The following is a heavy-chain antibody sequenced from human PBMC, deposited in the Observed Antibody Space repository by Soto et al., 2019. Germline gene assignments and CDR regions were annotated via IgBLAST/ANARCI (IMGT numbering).Heavy chain of an antibody. CDR3: DTSSQVQSTFFYYYYWLDA. Sequence: QVHLVESGGGVVKPGRSLRLSCAASGFTFSSYGFHWVRQVPGKGLEWVAIISFDGRNVFYSKSVKGRITISRDNSKNTIYLQMIRLRADDTAVSYLDTSSQVQSTFFYYYYWLDAWGKGTTVTVSS. D-gene: IGHD5-18*01. CDR2: ISFDGRNV. V-gene: IGHV3-30*03. CDR1: GFTFSSYG. J-gene: IGHJ6*04.